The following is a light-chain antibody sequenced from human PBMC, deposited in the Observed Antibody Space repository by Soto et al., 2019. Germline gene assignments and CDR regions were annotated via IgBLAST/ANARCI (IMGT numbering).Light chain of an antibody. CDR2: KAS. Sequence: DIQMTQSPPTLSASIGDRVIITCRASQTISSWLAWYQQKPGKAPKLLIYKASSLESGVPSRFSGSGSGTEFTLTISSLQPDDFATYYCQHYNSYPITFGPGTKVDIK. J-gene: IGKJ3*01. CDR3: QHYNSYPIT. CDR1: QTISSW. V-gene: IGKV1-5*03.